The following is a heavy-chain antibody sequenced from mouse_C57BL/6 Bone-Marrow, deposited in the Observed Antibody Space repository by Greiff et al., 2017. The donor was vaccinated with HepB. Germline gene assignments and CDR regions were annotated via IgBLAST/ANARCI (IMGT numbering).Heavy chain of an antibody. J-gene: IGHJ3*01. Sequence: EVNLVESGGGLVKPGGSLKLSCAASGFTFSSYAMSWVRQTPEKRLEWVATISDGGSYTYYPDNVKGRFTISRDNAKNNLYLQMSHLKSEDTAMYYCARGKKDWGQGTLVTVSA. CDR1: GFTFSSYA. CDR3: ARGKKD. V-gene: IGHV5-4*03. CDR2: ISDGGSYT.